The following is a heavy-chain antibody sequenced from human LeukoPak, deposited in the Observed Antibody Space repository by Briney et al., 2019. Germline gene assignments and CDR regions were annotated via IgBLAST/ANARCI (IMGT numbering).Heavy chain of an antibody. CDR2: ISWNSGSI. CDR3: AKVGTMVRGAVSGWFDP. CDR1: GFTFDDYA. D-gene: IGHD3-10*01. Sequence: GGSLRLSCAASGFTFDDYAMHWVRHAPGKGLEWVSRISWNSGSIGYADSVKGRFTISRDNAKNSLYLQMDSLRAEDTALYYCAKVGTMVRGAVSGWFDPWGQGTLVTVSS. J-gene: IGHJ5*02. V-gene: IGHV3-9*01.